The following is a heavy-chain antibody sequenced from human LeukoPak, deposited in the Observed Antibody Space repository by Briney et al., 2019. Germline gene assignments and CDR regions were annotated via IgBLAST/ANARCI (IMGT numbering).Heavy chain of an antibody. CDR2: IYTNGHT. J-gene: IGHJ4*02. V-gene: IGHV4-4*07. D-gene: IGHD3-22*01. CDR1: GGSMSNYH. CDR3: ARDHVVVGSTTSFFDY. Sequence: SETLSLSCTVSGGSMSNYHWTWGRQPPREGLEWIGRIYTNGHTNYSPSLWSSVPMSVDPPQNPFSLKVRFVTAADTAVYFCARDHVVVGSTTSFFDYWGQGILVTVSS.